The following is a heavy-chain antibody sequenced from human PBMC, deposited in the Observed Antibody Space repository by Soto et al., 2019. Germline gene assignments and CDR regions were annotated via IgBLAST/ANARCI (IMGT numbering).Heavy chain of an antibody. Sequence: SETLSLTCTVSGGSISSSSYYWGWIRQPPGKGLEWIGSIYYSGSTYYNPSLKSRVTISVDTSKNQFSLKLSSVTAADTAVYYCASLSSGSYQDYWGQGTLVTVSS. J-gene: IGHJ4*02. V-gene: IGHV4-39*01. CDR1: GGSISSSSYY. CDR3: ASLSSGSYQDY. D-gene: IGHD1-26*01. CDR2: IYYSGST.